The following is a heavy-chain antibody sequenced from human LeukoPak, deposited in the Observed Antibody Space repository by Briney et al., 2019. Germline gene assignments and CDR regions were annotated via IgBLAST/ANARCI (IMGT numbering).Heavy chain of an antibody. CDR1: GFTFSSYW. J-gene: IGHJ4*02. V-gene: IGHV3-74*01. CDR3: ARTLYSSGWYFPFDY. D-gene: IGHD6-19*01. CDR2: INSDGSST. Sequence: PGGSLRLSCAASGFTFSSYWMHWVRHAPGKGLVWVSRINSDGSSTSYADSVKGRFTISRDNAKNTLYLQMNRLRAEDTAVYYCARTLYSSGWYFPFDYWGQGTLVTVSS.